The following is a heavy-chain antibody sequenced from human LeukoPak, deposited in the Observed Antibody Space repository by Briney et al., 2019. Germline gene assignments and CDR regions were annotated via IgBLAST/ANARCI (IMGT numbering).Heavy chain of an antibody. V-gene: IGHV3-21*01. CDR1: GFTFSTYT. D-gene: IGHD5-18*01. Sequence: GGSLRLSSAASGFTFSTYTMNWVRQAPGKGLEWVSSISSSSSYIYYADSVKGRFTISRDNAKNSLYLQMNSLRAEDTAVYYCTRDRGYSAPDGFDIWGQRTMVTVSS. CDR3: TRDRGYSAPDGFDI. J-gene: IGHJ3*02. CDR2: ISSSSSYI.